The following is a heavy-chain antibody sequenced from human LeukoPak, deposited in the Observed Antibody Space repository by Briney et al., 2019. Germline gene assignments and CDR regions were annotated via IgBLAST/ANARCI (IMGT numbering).Heavy chain of an antibody. CDR1: GDTISTSDHY. CDR2: IYYTGNT. J-gene: IGHJ6*03. CDR3: VRHQEGMVRGVLYYMDV. V-gene: IGHV4-39*01. D-gene: IGHD3-10*01. Sequence: SETLSLTCSVSGDTISTSDHYWGWIRQPPGKGLEWIGSIYYTGNTYYNPSLESRVTISVDTSKNQFSLKLSSVTAADTAVYYCVRHQEGMVRGVLYYMDVWGTGTTVTISS.